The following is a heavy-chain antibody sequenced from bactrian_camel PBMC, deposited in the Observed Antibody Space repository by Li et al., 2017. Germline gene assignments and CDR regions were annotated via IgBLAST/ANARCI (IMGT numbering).Heavy chain of an antibody. D-gene: IGHD4*01. Sequence: QVQLVESGGGSAQAGGSLRLSCAARTGTFRSACMGWIRQVSGKEREGVASIDSDGETTYTDSVKGRFTISRDNAENTVSLQINSLKSEDTALYFCATSTIETMPPQCNYWGQGTQVTVS. V-gene: IGHV3S9*01. CDR1: TGTFRSAC. CDR2: IDSDGET. CDR3: ATSTIETMPPQCNY. J-gene: IGHJ4*01.